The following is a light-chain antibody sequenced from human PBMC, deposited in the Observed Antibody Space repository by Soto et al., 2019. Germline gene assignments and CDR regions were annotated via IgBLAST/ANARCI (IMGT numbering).Light chain of an antibody. CDR2: EVS. Sequence: QSALTQPPSASGSPGQSVTIPCTGTYSDIGAYNYVSWYQQRPGEAPKLIIYEVSNRPSGVSNRFSGSKSGNTASLTISGLQAEDEADYYCSSFTISSPLYVFGSGTKVTVL. J-gene: IGLJ1*01. CDR1: YSDIGAYNY. V-gene: IGLV2-14*01. CDR3: SSFTISSPLYV.